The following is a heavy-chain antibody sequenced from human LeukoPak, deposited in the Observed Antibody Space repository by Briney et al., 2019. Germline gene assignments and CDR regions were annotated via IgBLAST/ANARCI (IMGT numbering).Heavy chain of an antibody. V-gene: IGHV3-23*05. Sequence: GGSLTLSCEASGSTFSTYAMSWVRQAPGRELEWESSIYSGGTTPSAGSVKGRFTISRDNSKNTLFLQMNSLRAEDTAVYYCAVVDATGGPYDYWGQGTLVTVSS. CDR2: IYSGGTT. J-gene: IGHJ4*02. CDR3: AVVDATGGPYDY. CDR1: GSTFSTYA. D-gene: IGHD7-27*01.